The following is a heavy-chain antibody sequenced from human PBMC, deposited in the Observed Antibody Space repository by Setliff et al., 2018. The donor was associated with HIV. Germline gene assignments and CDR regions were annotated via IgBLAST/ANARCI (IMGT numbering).Heavy chain of an antibody. D-gene: IGHD5-12*01. J-gene: IGHJ6*03. Sequence: SETLSLTCAVSGGSITSSHWWSWIRQYPGKGLEWIGEINHSGSTNYNPSLKSRVTIRVDTSKNQFSLEVTAVTAADTAVYYCVRGWDDKVSTIWAPYYYYMDVWGKGTTVTVSS. CDR1: GGSITSSHW. V-gene: IGHV4-4*02. CDR3: VRGWDDKVSTIWAPYYYYMDV. CDR2: INHSGST.